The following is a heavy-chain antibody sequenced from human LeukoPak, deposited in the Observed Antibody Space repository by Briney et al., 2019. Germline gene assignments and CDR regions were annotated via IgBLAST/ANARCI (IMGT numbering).Heavy chain of an antibody. CDR2: ISSSSSYI. Sequence: GGSLRLSCAASGFTFSSYSMNWVRQAPGKGLEWVSSISSSSSYIYYADSVKGRFTISRDNAKNSLYLQMNSLRAEDTALYYCAKDIQEGYYDSSGYYAYFDYWGQGTLVTVSS. D-gene: IGHD3-22*01. V-gene: IGHV3-21*04. CDR3: AKDIQEGYYDSSGYYAYFDY. J-gene: IGHJ4*02. CDR1: GFTFSSYS.